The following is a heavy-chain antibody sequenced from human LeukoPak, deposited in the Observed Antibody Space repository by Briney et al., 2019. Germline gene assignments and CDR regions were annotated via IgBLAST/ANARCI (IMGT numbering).Heavy chain of an antibody. CDR2: IIPIFGTA. CDR3: ARQGSVGATTFYAFDI. V-gene: IGHV1-69*13. J-gene: IGHJ3*02. D-gene: IGHD1-26*01. CDR1: GGTFSSYA. Sequence: SVKVSCKASGGTFSSYAISWVRQAPGQGLEWMGGIIPIFGTANYAQKFQGRVTIIADESTSTAYKELSSLRSEDTAVYYCARQGSVGATTFYAFDIWGQGTMVTVSS.